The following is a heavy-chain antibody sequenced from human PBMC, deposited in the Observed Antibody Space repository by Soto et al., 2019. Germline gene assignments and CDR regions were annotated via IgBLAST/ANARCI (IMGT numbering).Heavy chain of an antibody. V-gene: IGHV4-34*01. CDR2: INHSGSA. J-gene: IGHJ6*02. CDR3: ARGSSIAGLYYGMDV. Sequence: QVQLQQSGAGLLKPSETLSLTCDVYGGSFSDYIWTWIRQTPGKGLQWIGQINHSGSANYNPSLKSRVTISVHTSSSQFSLKLSSVTAADTAVYYCARGSSIAGLYYGMDVWGQGTTVTVSS. CDR1: GGSFSDYI. D-gene: IGHD6-6*01.